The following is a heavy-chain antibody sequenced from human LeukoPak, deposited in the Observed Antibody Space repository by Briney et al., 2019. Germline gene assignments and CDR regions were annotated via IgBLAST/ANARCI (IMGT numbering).Heavy chain of an antibody. D-gene: IGHD3-10*01. V-gene: IGHV3-9*01. Sequence: GRSLRLSCAASGFTFDDYAMHWVRQAPGKGLEWVSGISWNSGSIGYADSVKGRFTISRDNAKNTLYLQMNSLRAEDTAVYYCAKDQSYYGSGLSGLDYWGQGTLVTVSS. CDR2: ISWNSGSI. CDR3: AKDQSYYGSGLSGLDY. CDR1: GFTFDDYA. J-gene: IGHJ4*02.